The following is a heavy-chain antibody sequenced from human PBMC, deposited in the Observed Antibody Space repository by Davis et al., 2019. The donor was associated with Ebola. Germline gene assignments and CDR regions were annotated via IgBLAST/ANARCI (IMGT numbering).Heavy chain of an antibody. Sequence: ASVKVSCKASGYTFTSYAISWVRQAPGQGLAWMGWINPHNGNTHYAQILQGRVTMTTDTSTTTAYMELRSLRSDDTALYYCARWRDRSGYYSANFYYYYMDVWGTGTTVTVSS. CDR1: GYTFTSYA. D-gene: IGHD3-22*01. J-gene: IGHJ6*03. CDR3: ARWRDRSGYYSANFYYYYMDV. CDR2: INPHNGNT. V-gene: IGHV1-18*01.